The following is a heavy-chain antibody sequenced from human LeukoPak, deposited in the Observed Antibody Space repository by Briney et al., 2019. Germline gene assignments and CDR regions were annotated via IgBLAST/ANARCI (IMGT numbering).Heavy chain of an antibody. CDR1: GYSISSGYY. CDR3: TRDTGTTGEVKFDP. D-gene: IGHD4-17*01. J-gene: IGHJ5*02. V-gene: IGHV4-38-2*02. Sequence: SETLSLTCTVSGYSISSGYYWGWIRQPPGKGLEWIGSIYHSGSTTYNPSLKSRVTMSVDTSKSQFSLNLMSVTAADTAVYYCTRDTGTTGEVKFDPWGQGTLVTVSS. CDR2: IYHSGST.